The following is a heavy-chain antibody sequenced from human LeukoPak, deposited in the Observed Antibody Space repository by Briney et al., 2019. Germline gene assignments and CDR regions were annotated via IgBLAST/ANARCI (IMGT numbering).Heavy chain of an antibody. J-gene: IGHJ5*02. V-gene: IGHV4-61*01. D-gene: IGHD3-3*01. Sequence: SGTLSLTCTVSGGSVSSGSYYWSWIRQPPGKGLEWIGYIYYSGSTNYNPSLKSRVTISVDTSKNQFSLKLSSVTAADTAVYYCARVLEGRGYDFWSGYYTSTGWFDPWGQGTLVTVSS. CDR3: ARVLEGRGYDFWSGYYTSTGWFDP. CDR2: IYYSGST. CDR1: GGSVSSGSYY.